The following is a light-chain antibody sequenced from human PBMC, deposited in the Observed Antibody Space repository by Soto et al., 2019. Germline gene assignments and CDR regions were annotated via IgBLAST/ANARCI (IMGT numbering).Light chain of an antibody. V-gene: IGLV2-14*01. CDR2: EVS. CDR1: SSDVGGYNY. CDR3: SSYKRSSTLHVV. J-gene: IGLJ2*01. Sequence: QSALTQPASVSGSPGQSITISCTGTSSDVGGYNYVSWYQQHPGKAPKLMIHEVSNRPSGVSNRFSGSKSGNTASLTISGLQAEDEADYYCSSYKRSSTLHVVFGGGTKLTVL.